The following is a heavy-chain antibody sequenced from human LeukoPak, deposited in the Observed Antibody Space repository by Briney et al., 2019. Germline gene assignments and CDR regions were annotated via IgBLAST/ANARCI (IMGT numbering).Heavy chain of an antibody. D-gene: IGHD3-3*01. Sequence: ASVKVSCKASGYTFTGYYMHWVRQAPGQGLEWMGWVNPNSGGTNYAQKFQGRVTMTRDTSISTAYMELSRLRSDDTAVYYCARESLRFLEWLPTPRSPGDYWGQGTLVTVSS. CDR1: GYTFTGYY. CDR3: ARESLRFLEWLPTPRSPGDY. V-gene: IGHV1-2*02. J-gene: IGHJ4*02. CDR2: VNPNSGGT.